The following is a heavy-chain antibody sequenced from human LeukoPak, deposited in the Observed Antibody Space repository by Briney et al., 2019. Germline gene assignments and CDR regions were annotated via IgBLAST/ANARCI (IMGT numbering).Heavy chain of an antibody. D-gene: IGHD4-17*01. V-gene: IGHV4-30-2*01. CDR2: IYHSGST. CDR1: GGSISSGGYS. Sequence: SQTLSLTCAVSGGSISSGGYSWSWIRQPPGKGLEWIGYIYHSGSTYYNPSLKSRVTISVDRSKNQFSPKLSSVTAADTAVYYCARDIPYGVYWYFDLWGHGTLVTVSS. J-gene: IGHJ2*01. CDR3: ARDIPYGVYWYFDL.